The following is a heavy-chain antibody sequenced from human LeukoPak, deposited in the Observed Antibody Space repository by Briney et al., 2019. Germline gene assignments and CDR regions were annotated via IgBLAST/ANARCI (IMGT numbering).Heavy chain of an antibody. CDR2: IYYSGST. Sequence: SETLSLTCTVSGYSISSYYWSWIRQPPGKGLEWIGYIYYSGSTNYNPSLKSRVTISVDTSKNQFSLKLSSVTAADTAVYYCARDLECSGGSCYSNYWGQGTLVTVSS. CDR1: GYSISSYY. CDR3: ARDLECSGGSCYSNY. D-gene: IGHD2-15*01. J-gene: IGHJ4*02. V-gene: IGHV4-59*12.